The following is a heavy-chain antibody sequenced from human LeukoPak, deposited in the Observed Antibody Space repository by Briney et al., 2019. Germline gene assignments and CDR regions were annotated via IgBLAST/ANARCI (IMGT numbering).Heavy chain of an antibody. V-gene: IGHV4-39*01. CDR3: ARPRDYGGSFNWYFDL. J-gene: IGHJ2*01. D-gene: IGHD4-23*01. Sequence: SETLSLTCSVSGGSFTSSSFYWGWIRQPPGKGLEWIGSMYYSGSTYYNPSLKSRVTISVDTSKNQLSLKLSSVIATDTAVYYCARPRDYGGSFNWYFDLWGRGTLVTVSS. CDR1: GGSFTSSSFY. CDR2: MYYSGST.